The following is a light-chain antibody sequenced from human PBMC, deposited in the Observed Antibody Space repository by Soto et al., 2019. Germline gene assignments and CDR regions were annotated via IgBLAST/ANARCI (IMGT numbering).Light chain of an antibody. CDR1: KLGDKY. CDR3: QAWDSGTVV. V-gene: IGLV3-1*01. Sequence: SYDLTQPPSVSVSPGQTASITCSGDKLGDKYACWYQQKPGQSPVLVIYQDTKRPSGIPERFSGSNSGNTAALIISGTQAMDEADYYCQAWDSGTVVFGGGTQLTVL. J-gene: IGLJ2*01. CDR2: QDT.